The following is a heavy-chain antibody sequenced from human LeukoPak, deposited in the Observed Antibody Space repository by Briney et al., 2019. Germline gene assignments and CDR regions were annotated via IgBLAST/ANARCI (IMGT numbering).Heavy chain of an antibody. D-gene: IGHD6-13*01. CDR3: ARPPSNSSSWYYFDY. CDR2: IYYSGST. V-gene: IGHV4-39*01. CDR1: GGSISSSSYY. J-gene: IGHJ4*02. Sequence: PSETLSLTCTVSGGSISSSSYYWGWIRQPPGKGLEWIGSIYYSGSTYYNPSLKSRVTISVDTSKNQFSLKLSSVTAADTAVYYCARPPSNSSSWYYFDYWGQGTLVTVSS.